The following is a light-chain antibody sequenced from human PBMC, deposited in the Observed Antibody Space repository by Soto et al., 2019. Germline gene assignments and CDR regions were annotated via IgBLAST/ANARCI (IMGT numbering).Light chain of an antibody. CDR2: DAC. V-gene: IGKV3-20*01. CDR3: HQYGGSPGT. Sequence: DTVLTQSPGTLSLSPGERATLSCRASQSVGKYLVWYQQKPGQAPRLLIYDACNRAPGIPARFSGSGSGTDFTLTISRLEPEDFAVYYCHQYGGSPGTLGQGTKVDIK. CDR1: QSVGKY. J-gene: IGKJ1*01.